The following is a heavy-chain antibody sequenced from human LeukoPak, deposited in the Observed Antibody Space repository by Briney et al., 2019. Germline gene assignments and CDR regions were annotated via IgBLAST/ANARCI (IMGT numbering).Heavy chain of an antibody. CDR2: ISSSSAYI. V-gene: IGHV3-21*06. CDR1: GFTFSSYD. Sequence: GGSLRLSCAASGFTFSSYDMNWVRQAPGEGLEWVASISSSSAYIYYADSEKGRFTISRDDAKNSPYLQMNSLRAEDTAVYYCATYSSLNRREFQYWGQGTLLTVSS. J-gene: IGHJ1*01. CDR3: ATYSSLNRREFQY. D-gene: IGHD3-22*01.